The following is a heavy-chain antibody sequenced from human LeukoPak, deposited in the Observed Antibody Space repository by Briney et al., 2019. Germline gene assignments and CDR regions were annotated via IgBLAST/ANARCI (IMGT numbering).Heavy chain of an antibody. Sequence: ASVKVSCKASGYTFTSYGISWVRQAPGQGLEWMGWISAYNGNTNYAQKLQGRVTMTTDTSTSTAYMELRSLRSDDTAVYYCAASSGRLRYWYFDLWGRSTLVTVSS. CDR2: ISAYNGNT. CDR1: GYTFTSYG. CDR3: AASSGRLRYWYFDL. J-gene: IGHJ2*01. D-gene: IGHD6-19*01. V-gene: IGHV1-18*01.